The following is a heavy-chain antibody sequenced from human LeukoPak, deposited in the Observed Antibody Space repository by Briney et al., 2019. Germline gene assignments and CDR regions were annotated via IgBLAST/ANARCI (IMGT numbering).Heavy chain of an antibody. CDR3: ARDRGRITIFGVIGPYYYYGMDV. CDR1: GGTFSSYA. J-gene: IGHJ6*02. Sequence: ASVKVSCKASGGTFSSYAISWVRQAPGQGLEWMGGIIPIFGTANYAQKFQGRVTITADESTSTAYMELSSLRSEDMAVYYCARDRGRITIFGVIGPYYYYGMDVWGQGTTVTVSS. V-gene: IGHV1-69*13. CDR2: IIPIFGTA. D-gene: IGHD3-3*01.